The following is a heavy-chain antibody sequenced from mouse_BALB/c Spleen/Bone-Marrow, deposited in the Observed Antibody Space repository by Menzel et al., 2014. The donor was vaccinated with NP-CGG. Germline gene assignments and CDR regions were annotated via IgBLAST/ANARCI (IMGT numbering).Heavy chain of an antibody. D-gene: IGHD1-1*01. CDR1: GYTFTEYI. CDR2: FYPGSGSV. CDR3: ARHEDYGSSYYYAMDY. V-gene: IGHV1-62-2*01. J-gene: IGHJ4*01. Sequence: VQVVESGAELVKPGASVKLSCKASGYTFTEYIIHWVKQRSGQGLEWIGRFYPGSGSVKYNEKFKDKATLTADKSSSTVYMELSRLTSEDSAVYFCARHEDYGSSYYYAMDYWGQGTSVTVSS.